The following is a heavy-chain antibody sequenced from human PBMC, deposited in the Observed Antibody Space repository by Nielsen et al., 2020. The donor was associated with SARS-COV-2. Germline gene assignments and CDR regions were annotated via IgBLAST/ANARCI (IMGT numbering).Heavy chain of an antibody. Sequence: GESLKISCTASGFTFSDSFMSWIRQAPGKGLEWVSYISGSGSYTNYADSLRGRFTISRDNAKNSLYLQINSLRAEDTAMYYCAKSGNCNGGICYSTEYFQDWGQGTLVTVSS. CDR3: AKSGNCNGGICYSTEYFQD. CDR1: GFTFSDSF. V-gene: IGHV3-11*03. CDR2: ISGSGSYT. D-gene: IGHD2-15*01. J-gene: IGHJ1*01.